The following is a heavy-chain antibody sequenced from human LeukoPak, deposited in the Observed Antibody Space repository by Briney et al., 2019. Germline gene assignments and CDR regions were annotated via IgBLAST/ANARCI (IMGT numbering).Heavy chain of an antibody. CDR3: AREYSSSPSPDYYYYGMDV. Sequence: GASVKVSCKASGYTFTSYYMHWVRQAPGQGLEWMGIINPIGGSTSYAQKFQGRVTMTRDTSTSTVYMELSSLRSEDTAVYYCAREYSSSPSPDYYYYGMDVWGQGTTVTVSS. D-gene: IGHD6-6*01. J-gene: IGHJ6*02. CDR1: GYTFTSYY. CDR2: INPIGGST. V-gene: IGHV1-46*01.